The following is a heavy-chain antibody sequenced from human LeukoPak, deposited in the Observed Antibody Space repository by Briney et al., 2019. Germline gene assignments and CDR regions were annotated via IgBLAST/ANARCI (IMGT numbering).Heavy chain of an antibody. D-gene: IGHD3-22*01. CDR1: GYTFTGYY. CDR3: ARRMAYYYDSSGYWAFDY. Sequence: ASVKVSCKASGYTFTGYYMHWVRQAPGQGLEWMGWINPNSGGTNYAQKFQGRVTMTRDTSISTAYMELSRLRSDDTAVYYCARRMAYYYDSSGYWAFDYWGQGTLVTVSS. V-gene: IGHV1-2*02. J-gene: IGHJ4*02. CDR2: INPNSGGT.